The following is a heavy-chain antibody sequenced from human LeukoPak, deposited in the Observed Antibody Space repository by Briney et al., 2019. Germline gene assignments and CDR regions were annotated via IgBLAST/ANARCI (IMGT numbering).Heavy chain of an antibody. V-gene: IGHV3-74*01. CDR1: GFIFSSYW. CDR2: INLDGSST. Sequence: GGSLRLSCAASGFIFSSYWMHWVRQLPGKGLVSVSRINLDGSSTTYADSVRGRFTVSRDNAKNPLYLQMNSLRAEDTAVYYCARGGASSIDFNWFDPWGQGTLVTVSS. D-gene: IGHD2-2*01. CDR3: ARGGASSIDFNWFDP. J-gene: IGHJ5*02.